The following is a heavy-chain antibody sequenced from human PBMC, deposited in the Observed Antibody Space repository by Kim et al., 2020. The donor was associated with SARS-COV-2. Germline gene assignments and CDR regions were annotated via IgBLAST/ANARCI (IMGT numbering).Heavy chain of an antibody. Sequence: ASVKVSCKASGYTFTSYDINWVRQATGQGLEWMGWMNPNSGNTGYAQKFQGRVTMTRNTSISTAYMELSSLRSEDTAVYYCARGVPISSGWYWDGMDVWGQGTTVTVSS. J-gene: IGHJ6*02. V-gene: IGHV1-8*01. CDR3: ARGVPISSGWYWDGMDV. CDR1: GYTFTSYD. CDR2: MNPNSGNT. D-gene: IGHD6-19*01.